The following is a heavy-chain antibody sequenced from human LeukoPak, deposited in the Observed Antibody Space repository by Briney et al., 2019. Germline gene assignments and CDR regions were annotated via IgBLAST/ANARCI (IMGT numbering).Heavy chain of an antibody. Sequence: ASVKVSCKASGYTFSNYAVHWVRQAPGQRLEWTGWINAGNGNTKYSQKFQGRVTITRDTSANTAYMELSSLRSEDTAVYYCARDFGSSFDYWGQGTLVTVSS. CDR2: INAGNGNT. D-gene: IGHD6-6*01. J-gene: IGHJ4*02. CDR1: GYTFSNYA. CDR3: ARDFGSSFDY. V-gene: IGHV1-3*01.